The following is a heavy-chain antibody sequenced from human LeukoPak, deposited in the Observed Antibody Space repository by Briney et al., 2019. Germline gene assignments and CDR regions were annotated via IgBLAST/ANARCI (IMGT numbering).Heavy chain of an antibody. CDR3: ARAFGDFWSGYYTLWAFDI. D-gene: IGHD3-3*01. CDR1: GFTVSSNY. CDR2: IYSGGST. V-gene: IGHV3-53*01. J-gene: IGHJ3*02. Sequence: PGGSLRLSCAASGFTVSSNYMTWVRQAPGKGLEWVSVIYSGGSTYYADSVMGRFTISRDNSKNTLYLQMNSLRAEDTAVYYCARAFGDFWSGYYTLWAFDIWDQGTMVTVSS.